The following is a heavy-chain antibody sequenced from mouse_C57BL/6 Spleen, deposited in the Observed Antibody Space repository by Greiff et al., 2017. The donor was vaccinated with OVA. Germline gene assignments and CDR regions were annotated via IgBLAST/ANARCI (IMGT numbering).Heavy chain of an antibody. CDR1: GYAFSSSW. V-gene: IGHV1-82*01. CDR2: IYPGEGDT. CDR3: ARDGYYVDY. D-gene: IGHD2-3*01. J-gene: IGHJ2*01. Sequence: QVQLQQSGPELVKPGASVKISCKASGYAFSSSWMNWVKQRPGKGLEWIGRIYPGEGDTKYNGKFKGKATLTADKSSSTAYMQLSSLTSEDSAVYFCARDGYYVDYWGQGTTRTVSS.